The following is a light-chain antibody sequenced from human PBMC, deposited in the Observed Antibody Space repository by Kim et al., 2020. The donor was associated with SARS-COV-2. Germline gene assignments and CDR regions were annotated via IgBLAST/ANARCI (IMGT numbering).Light chain of an antibody. Sequence: EIVLTQSPGTLSLSPGERATLSRRASQSVSSSYLAWYQQKPGQAPRLLIYGASSRATGIPDRFSGSGSRTDFTLTISRLEPEDFAVYYCQQYGSSPPVTFGGGTKLDI. CDR1: QSVSSSY. J-gene: IGKJ4*01. CDR2: GAS. CDR3: QQYGSSPPVT. V-gene: IGKV3-20*01.